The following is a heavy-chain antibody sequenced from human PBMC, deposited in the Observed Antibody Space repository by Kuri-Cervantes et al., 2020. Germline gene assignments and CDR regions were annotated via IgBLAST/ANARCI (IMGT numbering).Heavy chain of an antibody. CDR2: ISSSGSTI. CDR3: ARVRSDFWSISDY. J-gene: IGHJ4*01. D-gene: IGHD3-3*01. V-gene: IGHV3-11*01. Sequence: GGSLRLSCAASGFTFSGYYMSWIRQAPGKGLEWVSYISSSGSTIYYADSVKGRFTISRDNAKNSLYLQMNSLRAEDTAVYYCARVRSDFWSISDYWGHGTLVTVSS. CDR1: GFTFSGYY.